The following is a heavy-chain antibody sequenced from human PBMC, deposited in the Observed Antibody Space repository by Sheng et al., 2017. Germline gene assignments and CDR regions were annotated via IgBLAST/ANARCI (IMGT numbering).Heavy chain of an antibody. CDR3: AKVGHTDYFYYMDV. V-gene: IGHV3-23*04. D-gene: IGHD2-15*01. J-gene: IGHJ6*03. CDR1: GFTFSTYG. CDR2: ISGRGGST. Sequence: EVQLVESGGDLVQPGGTLRLSCAASGFTFSTYGMTWVRQAPGEGLEWLSGISGRGGSTYYADSVKGRFIISRDNSRNTLYLQMNSLRAEDTAVYYCAKVGHTDYFYYMDVWGKGTTVTVSS.